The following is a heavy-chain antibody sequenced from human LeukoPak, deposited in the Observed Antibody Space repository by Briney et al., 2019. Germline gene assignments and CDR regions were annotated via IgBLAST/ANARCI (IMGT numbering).Heavy chain of an antibody. Sequence: GGSLTLSCAASGFTFSNAWMSWVRQAPGKGLEWVGRIKSKTDGGTTDYAAPVKGRFTISRDDSKNTLYLQMNSLKTEDTAVYYCTTLDYDFWSGYYTDDYWGQGTLVTVSS. J-gene: IGHJ4*02. D-gene: IGHD3-3*01. CDR1: GFTFSNAW. CDR3: TTLDYDFWSGYYTDDY. V-gene: IGHV3-15*01. CDR2: IKSKTDGGTT.